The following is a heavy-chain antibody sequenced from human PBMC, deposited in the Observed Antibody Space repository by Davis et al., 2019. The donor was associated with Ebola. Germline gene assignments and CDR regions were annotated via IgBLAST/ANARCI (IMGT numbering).Heavy chain of an antibody. Sequence: HSQTLSLTCAISGDSVSSGGWNWIRQSPSRGLEWLGRTYYNSKWYSDYAVSVKSRITINPDTSKNQFSLLLRSVTPEDTAIYYCVRGWFRSGMDVWGQGTTVTVSS. CDR3: VRGWFRSGMDV. D-gene: IGHD3-10*01. CDR2: TYYNSKWYS. CDR1: GDSVSSGG. J-gene: IGHJ6*02. V-gene: IGHV6-1*01.